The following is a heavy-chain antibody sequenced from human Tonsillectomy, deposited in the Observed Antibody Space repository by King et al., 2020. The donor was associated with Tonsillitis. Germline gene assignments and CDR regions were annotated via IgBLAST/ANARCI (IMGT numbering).Heavy chain of an antibody. CDR1: GYNFTSYW. J-gene: IGHJ4*02. CDR3: ARRGQWLAFDY. CDR2: IYPGDSDT. Sequence: VQLVESGAEVTKPGASLKLSCKGSGYNFTSYWIAWVRQMPGKGLEWMGIIYPGDSDTRYSPSFQGQVTISADKSISTAYLQWSSLKASDTAMYFCARRGQWLAFDYWGQGSLVTVSS. V-gene: IGHV5-51*03. D-gene: IGHD6-19*01.